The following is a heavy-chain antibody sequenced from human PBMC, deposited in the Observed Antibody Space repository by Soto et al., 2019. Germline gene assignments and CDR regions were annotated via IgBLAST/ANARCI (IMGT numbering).Heavy chain of an antibody. J-gene: IGHJ4*02. CDR3: ARGLYGSGSYYKN. D-gene: IGHD3-10*01. Sequence: SETLSLTCAVYGGSFSGYYWSWIRQPPGKGLEWIGEINHSGSTNYNPSLKSRVTISVDTSKNQFSLKLSSVTAADTAVYYCARGLYGSGSYYKNWGQRTLVTVSS. CDR2: INHSGST. V-gene: IGHV4-34*01. CDR1: GGSFSGYY.